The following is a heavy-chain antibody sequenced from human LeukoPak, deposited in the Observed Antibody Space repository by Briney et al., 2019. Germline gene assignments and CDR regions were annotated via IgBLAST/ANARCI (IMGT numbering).Heavy chain of an antibody. Sequence: SETLSLTCTVSGGSISSYYWSWIRQPAGKGLEWIGRIYTSGSTNYNPSLKSRVTMSVDTSKNQFSLKLSSVTAADTAVYYCARSTPITIFGVVSNWFDPWGQGTLVTVSS. CDR3: ARSTPITIFGVVSNWFDP. J-gene: IGHJ5*02. D-gene: IGHD3-3*01. V-gene: IGHV4-4*07. CDR1: GGSISSYY. CDR2: IYTSGST.